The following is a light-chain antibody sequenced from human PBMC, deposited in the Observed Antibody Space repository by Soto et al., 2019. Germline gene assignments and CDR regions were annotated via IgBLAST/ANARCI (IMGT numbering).Light chain of an antibody. V-gene: IGKV3-15*01. CDR3: QQYIHGYT. CDR1: QSVSTS. Sequence: EVVMTQSPATLSVFPGERVTLSCRASQSVSTSLAWYQQKRGQAPRLLIYSASTRATGIPARFSGSGSGTEFTLTISSLESEDFAVYYCQQYIHGYTFGQGTELDIK. CDR2: SAS. J-gene: IGKJ2*01.